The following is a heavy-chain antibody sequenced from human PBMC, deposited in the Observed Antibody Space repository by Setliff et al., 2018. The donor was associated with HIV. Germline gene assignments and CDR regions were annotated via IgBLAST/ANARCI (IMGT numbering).Heavy chain of an antibody. CDR3: GREKVAWTVSDSFFEF. J-gene: IGHJ4*02. CDR2: INHSGST. V-gene: IGHV4-34*01. Sequence: SETLSLTCAVYGGSFSGYYWSWIRQPPGKGLEWIGEINHSGSTNYNPSLKSRVTISVDTSKNQFSLKLSSVTAADTAMYYCGREKVAWTVSDSFFEFWGQGVPVTVSS. D-gene: IGHD2-15*01. CDR1: GGSFSGYY.